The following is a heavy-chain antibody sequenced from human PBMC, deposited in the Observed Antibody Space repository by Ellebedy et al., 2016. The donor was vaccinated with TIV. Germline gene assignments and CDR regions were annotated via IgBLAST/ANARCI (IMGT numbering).Heavy chain of an antibody. Sequence: PGGSLRLSCAASGFTFSSYSMSRVRQAPGKGLEWVSTLSNTGSRTYYADSVEGRFIIPRDNSKKTLYLQMNSLRAEDTAVYYCAKGRGGGSDSSAPRYYFDYWGLGTLVTVSS. CDR3: AKGRGGGSDSSAPRYYFDY. CDR1: GFTFSSYS. D-gene: IGHD3-22*01. CDR2: LSNTGSRT. J-gene: IGHJ4*02. V-gene: IGHV3-23*01.